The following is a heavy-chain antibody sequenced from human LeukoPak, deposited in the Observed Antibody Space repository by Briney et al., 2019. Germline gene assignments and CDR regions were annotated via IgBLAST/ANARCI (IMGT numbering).Heavy chain of an antibody. CDR2: INHSGST. CDR3: AIVSVAATYLDY. J-gene: IGHJ4*02. D-gene: IGHD2-15*01. Sequence: SETLSLTCAVYGGSFSGYYWSWIRQPPGKGLEWIGEINHSGSTNYNPSLKSRVTISVDTSKNQFSLKLSSVTAADTAVYYCAIVSVAATYLDYWGQGSLVTVPS. CDR1: GGSFSGYY. V-gene: IGHV4-34*01.